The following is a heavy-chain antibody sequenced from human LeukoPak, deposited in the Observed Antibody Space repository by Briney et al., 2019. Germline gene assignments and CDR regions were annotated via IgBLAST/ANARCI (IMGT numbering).Heavy chain of an antibody. CDR1: GYTFTSYG. V-gene: IGHV1-18*01. Sequence: ASVKVSCKASGYTFTSYGISWVRQAPGQGLEWMGWISAYNGNTNYAQKLQGRVTMTTDTSTSTAYMELRSLRSDDTAVYYYARDARAYCSGGSCYFVDYWGQGTLVTVSS. CDR2: ISAYNGNT. J-gene: IGHJ4*02. D-gene: IGHD2-15*01. CDR3: ARDARAYCSGGSCYFVDY.